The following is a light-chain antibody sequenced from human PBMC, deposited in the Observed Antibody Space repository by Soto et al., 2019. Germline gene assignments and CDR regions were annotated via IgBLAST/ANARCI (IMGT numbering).Light chain of an antibody. J-gene: IGKJ4*01. CDR1: QSVLYSSNNKNY. V-gene: IGKV4-1*01. Sequence: DIVMTQSPDSLAVSLGERATINCKSSQSVLYSSNNKNYLALYQQKPGQPPKLLIYWASTRESGVPDRFSGSGSETDFTLTISSLQAEDVAVYYCQQYYGTPLTFGGGTKVEIK. CDR3: QQYYGTPLT. CDR2: WAS.